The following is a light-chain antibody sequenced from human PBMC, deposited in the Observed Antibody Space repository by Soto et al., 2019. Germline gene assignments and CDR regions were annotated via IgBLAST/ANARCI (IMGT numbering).Light chain of an antibody. CDR2: AAS. J-gene: IGKJ1*01. CDR3: QQSSSLPRT. CDR1: QSISSS. V-gene: IGKV1-39*01. Sequence: DIQMTQSPSSLSASVGDSVTITCRASQSISSSLNWYQQKPGKAPKLLIYAASSLQSGVPSRFSGSGSGTDFPLTISSLQPEDFATYCCQQSSSLPRTFGQGTKVDIK.